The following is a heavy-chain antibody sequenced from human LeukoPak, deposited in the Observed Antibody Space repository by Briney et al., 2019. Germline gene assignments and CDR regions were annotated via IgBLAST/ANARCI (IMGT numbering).Heavy chain of an antibody. D-gene: IGHD6-19*01. CDR2: ISGGGITT. CDR3: PRQSYASGWNPFDY. Sequence: GGSLRLSCEASGFIFDKHAMSWVRQAPGKGLEWVSTISGGGITTYYADSAKGRFTISRDNSKNTMFLQMNSLRADDTAVYYCPRQSYASGWNPFDYWGQGILVTVSS. J-gene: IGHJ4*02. V-gene: IGHV3-23*01. CDR1: GFIFDKHA.